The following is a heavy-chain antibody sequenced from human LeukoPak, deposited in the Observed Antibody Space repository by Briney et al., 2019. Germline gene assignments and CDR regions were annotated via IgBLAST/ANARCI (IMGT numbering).Heavy chain of an antibody. Sequence: PGESLKISCKGSGYSFTSYWIGWVRQMPGKGLEWMGIIYPGDSDTRYSPSFQGQVTISADKSISTAYLQWSGLKASDTAMYYCAKSVDTAMVTLSYNWFDPWGQGTLVTVSS. CDR1: GYSFTSYW. CDR3: AKSVDTAMVTLSYNWFDP. D-gene: IGHD5-18*01. J-gene: IGHJ5*02. CDR2: IYPGDSDT. V-gene: IGHV5-51*01.